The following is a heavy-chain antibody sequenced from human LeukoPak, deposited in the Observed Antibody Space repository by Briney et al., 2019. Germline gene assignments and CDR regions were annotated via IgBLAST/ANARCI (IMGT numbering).Heavy chain of an antibody. Sequence: KPSETLSLTCTVSGGSISGYYWSWIRQPPGKGLEWIGYIYSSGSTKYSPSLKSRVTMSVDTSKNQFSLKLTPVTAADTAVYYCARYYCSGTCYHFDYWGQGTLVTVSS. CDR1: GGSISGYY. CDR3: ARYYCSGTCYHFDY. CDR2: IYSSGST. D-gene: IGHD2-2*01. J-gene: IGHJ4*02. V-gene: IGHV4-59*08.